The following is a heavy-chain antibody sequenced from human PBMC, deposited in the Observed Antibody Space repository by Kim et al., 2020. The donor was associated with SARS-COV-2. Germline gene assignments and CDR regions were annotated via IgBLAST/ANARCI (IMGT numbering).Heavy chain of an antibody. Sequence: GGSLRLSCAASGFTFSSYSMNWVRQAPGKGLEWVSSISTSSSYIYYADSVKGRFTISRDNAKNSLSLQMNSLRAEDTAVYYCARFQVVVVEPQYYYNGMDVWGRGTTVTVSS. D-gene: IGHD3-22*01. CDR2: ISTSSSYI. J-gene: IGHJ6*02. V-gene: IGHV3-21*01. CDR3: ARFQVVVVEPQYYYNGMDV. CDR1: GFTFSSYS.